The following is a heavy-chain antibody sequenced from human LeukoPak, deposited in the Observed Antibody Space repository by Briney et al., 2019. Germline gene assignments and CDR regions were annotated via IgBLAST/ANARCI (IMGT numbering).Heavy chain of an antibody. D-gene: IGHD2-2*01. V-gene: IGHV3-23*01. Sequence: PGGSLRLSCAASGFTFTSFAMSWVRQTPGKGLEWVSATGGGDGSTYYADSVKGRFTISRDNSKNTLFLQMNSLRAEDTAVYYCAKHVGYCSSASCYFDYWGQGTLVTVAS. CDR1: GFTFTSFA. CDR2: TGGGDGST. CDR3: AKHVGYCSSASCYFDY. J-gene: IGHJ4*02.